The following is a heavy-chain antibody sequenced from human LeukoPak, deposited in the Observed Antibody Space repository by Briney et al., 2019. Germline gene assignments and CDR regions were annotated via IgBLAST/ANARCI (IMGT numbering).Heavy chain of an antibody. CDR3: ARVYYDSSGTYYFDY. V-gene: IGHV4-38-2*02. CDR1: GYSISSGYY. D-gene: IGHD3-22*01. Sequence: SETLSLNCTVSGYSISSGYYWGWIREPPGEGLEWIGPIYHSGSTHYNPSLKSRVTISVDTSKNQFSLNLSSVTAADTAVYYCARVYYDSSGTYYFDYWGQGTLVTVSS. J-gene: IGHJ4*02. CDR2: IYHSGST.